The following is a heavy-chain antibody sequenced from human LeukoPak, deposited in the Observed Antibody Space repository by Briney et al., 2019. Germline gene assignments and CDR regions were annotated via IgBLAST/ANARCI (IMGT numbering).Heavy chain of an antibody. CDR3: AKDLGYSGYDPLGL. Sequence: GGSLRLSCAASGFTFSSYGMHWVRQAPGKGLEWVAFIRYDGSNKYYADSVKGRFSISRDNSKNTLYLQMNSLRAEGTAVYYCAKDLGYSGYDPLGLWGQGTLVTVSS. CDR2: IRYDGSNK. D-gene: IGHD5-12*01. CDR1: GFTFSSYG. J-gene: IGHJ4*02. V-gene: IGHV3-30*02.